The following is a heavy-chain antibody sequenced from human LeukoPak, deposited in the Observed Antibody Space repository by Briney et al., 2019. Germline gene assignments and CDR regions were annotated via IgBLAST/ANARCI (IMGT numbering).Heavy chain of an antibody. CDR3: AKDRRRDDVLTGSFSD. Sequence: PGGSLRLSCAASGFIFSSYSMNWVRQAPGKGLEWVSFISTSSSYIYYADSVKGRFTISRDNSKNTLYLQMNSLRAEDTAVYNCAKDRRRDDVLTGSFSDWGQGTLVTVSS. J-gene: IGHJ4*02. V-gene: IGHV3-21*01. D-gene: IGHD3-9*01. CDR2: ISTSSSYI. CDR1: GFIFSSYS.